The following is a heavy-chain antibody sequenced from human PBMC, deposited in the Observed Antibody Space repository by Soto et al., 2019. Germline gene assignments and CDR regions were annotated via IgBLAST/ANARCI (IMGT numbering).Heavy chain of an antibody. CDR1: GFTFSSYA. D-gene: IGHD6-13*01. CDR3: AKDRYPDYFQQLCDWFDP. Sequence: EVQLLESGGGLVQPGGSLRLSCAASGFTFSSYAMSWVRQAPGKGLEWVSAISGSGGSTYYADSVKGRFTISRDNSKNTLYLQMNSLRAEDTAVYYCAKDRYPDYFQQLCDWFDPWGQGTLVTVSS. V-gene: IGHV3-23*01. J-gene: IGHJ5*02. CDR2: ISGSGGST.